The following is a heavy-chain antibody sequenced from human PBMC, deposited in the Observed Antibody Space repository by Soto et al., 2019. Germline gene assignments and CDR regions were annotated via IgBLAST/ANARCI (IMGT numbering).Heavy chain of an antibody. J-gene: IGHJ4*02. Sequence: QVQLQQSGAGLLKPSETLSLTCDVYGGSFSGYIWTWIRQTPGKGLQWIGQINHSGSANYNPSLKRRVTISVHASNSQFSLELNSGTAADTAVYYCARGLSSGSHYSGGWYYFDSWGQGTQVTVSS. CDR3: ARGLSSGSHYSGGWYYFDS. CDR2: INHSGSA. D-gene: IGHD1-26*01. V-gene: IGHV4-34*01. CDR1: GGSFSGYI.